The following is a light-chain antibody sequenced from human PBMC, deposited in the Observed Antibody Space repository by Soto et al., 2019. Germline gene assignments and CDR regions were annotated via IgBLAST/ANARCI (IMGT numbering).Light chain of an antibody. CDR1: QGINIF. J-gene: IGKJ4*01. V-gene: IGKV1-9*01. CDR3: QQVNVYPST. CDR2: AAS. Sequence: DIQLTQSPSFLSASVGDRVTITFRASQGINIFLAWFQQTQGKAPNLLISAASTLHSGVPSRFSGGGSGTDFTLTISSLQPEDFATYYCQQVNVYPSTFGGGTKVDIK.